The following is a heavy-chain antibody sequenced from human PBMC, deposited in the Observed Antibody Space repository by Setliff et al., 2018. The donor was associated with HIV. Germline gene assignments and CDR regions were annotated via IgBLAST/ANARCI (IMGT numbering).Heavy chain of an antibody. D-gene: IGHD3-10*01. CDR2: ILSGGTT. CDR1: GDSINSRSYY. CDR3: ARVRPVITLVRTDYFDY. V-gene: IGHV4-39*01. J-gene: IGHJ4*02. Sequence: PSETLSLTCSVFGDSINSRSYYWGWIRQSPGQGLEWIGNILSGGTTFYNPSPKSRVSMSVDTSKNQFSLRLNSVTAADTAVYYCARVRPVITLVRTDYFDYWGQGTLVTVSS.